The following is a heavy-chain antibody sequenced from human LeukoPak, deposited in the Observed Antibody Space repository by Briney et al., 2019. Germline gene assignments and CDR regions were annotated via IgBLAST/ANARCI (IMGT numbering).Heavy chain of an antibody. V-gene: IGHV3-30*02. D-gene: IGHD3-3*01. CDR2: IRYDGSNK. Sequence: GGSLRLSCAASGFTFSSYGMHWVRQAPGKGLEWVAFIRYDGSNKYYADSVKGRFTISRDNSKNTLYLQMNSLRAEDTAVYYCARVTIFGVVIIPFDYWGQGTLVTVSS. CDR3: ARVTIFGVVIIPFDY. J-gene: IGHJ4*02. CDR1: GFTFSSYG.